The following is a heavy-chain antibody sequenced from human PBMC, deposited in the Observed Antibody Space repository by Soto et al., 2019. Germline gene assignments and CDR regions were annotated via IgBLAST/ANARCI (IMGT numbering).Heavy chain of an antibody. J-gene: IGHJ6*02. D-gene: IGHD1-1*01. CDR2: IHPSGST. CDR3: AGGSDEYKLGNV. CDR1: GGSLSDYY. Sequence: PSETLSLTCAVSGGSLSDYYWPWIRQSPGKGLEWIGEIHPSGSTYYNPSLRSRVTISVDTSKNQFSLKLTSLTAADTAIYYCAGGSDEYKLGNVWGHGTTVTVSS. V-gene: IGHV4-34*01.